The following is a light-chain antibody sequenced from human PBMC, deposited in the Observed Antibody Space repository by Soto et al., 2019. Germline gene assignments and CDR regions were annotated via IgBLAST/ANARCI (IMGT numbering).Light chain of an antibody. Sequence: AIRLTQSPSSFSASTGGGVCQXGRASQGISSYLAWYQQKPGKAPKLLIYAASTLQSGVPSRFSGSGSGTDFTLTISCLQSEDFASYYCQQYYSYPWTFGQGTKVDIK. J-gene: IGKJ1*01. CDR2: AAS. V-gene: IGKV1-8*01. CDR1: QGISSY. CDR3: QQYYSYPWT.